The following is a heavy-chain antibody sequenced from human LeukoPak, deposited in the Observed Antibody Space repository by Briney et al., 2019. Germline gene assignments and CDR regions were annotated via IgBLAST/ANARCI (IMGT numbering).Heavy chain of an antibody. CDR3: ARDWSGPYYFDY. V-gene: IGHV4-31*03. CDR2: MSQSGST. D-gene: IGHD3-3*01. Sequence: SETLSLTCTVSGGSISSGGYYWTWIRQPPGKGLEWIGYMSQSGSTYYDPSLKSRVTISVDTSKSQFSLKLTSVTAADTAVYYCARDWSGPYYFDYWGQGTLVTVSS. J-gene: IGHJ4*01. CDR1: GGSISSGGYY.